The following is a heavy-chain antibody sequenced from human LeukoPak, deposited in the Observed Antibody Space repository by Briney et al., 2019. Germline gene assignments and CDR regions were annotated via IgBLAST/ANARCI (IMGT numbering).Heavy chain of an antibody. V-gene: IGHV3-21*01. J-gene: IGHJ4*02. CDR1: GFTFSSYS. D-gene: IGHD1-26*01. CDR3: ARDLIMGATNY. CDR2: ITSSGGFI. Sequence: GGSLRLSCAASGFTFSSYSMNWVRQAPGKGLGWVSSITSSGGFIYYADSVKGRFTISRDNAKNSLYLQMNSLRAEDTAVYYCARDLIMGATNYWGQGTLVTVSS.